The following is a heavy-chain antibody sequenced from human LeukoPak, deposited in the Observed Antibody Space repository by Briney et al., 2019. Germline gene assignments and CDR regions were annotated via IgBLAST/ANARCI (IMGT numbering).Heavy chain of an antibody. D-gene: IGHD1-26*01. J-gene: IGHJ4*02. CDR1: GVSISSYY. Sequence: SETLSLTCTVSGVSISSYYWSWIRQPPGKGLEWIGYIYYSGSTNYNPSLKSRVTISVDTSKNQFSLKLSSVTAADTAVYYCARTYSGSYTGAYYFDYWGQGTLVTVSS. V-gene: IGHV4-59*01. CDR2: IYYSGST. CDR3: ARTYSGSYTGAYYFDY.